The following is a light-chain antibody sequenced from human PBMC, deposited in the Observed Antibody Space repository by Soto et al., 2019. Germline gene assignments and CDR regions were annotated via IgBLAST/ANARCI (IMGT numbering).Light chain of an antibody. CDR2: EVS. Sequence: QSVLTQPASVSGSLGQSITISCTGTSSDIGGYKYVSWYQQHSGKAPKLIIFEVSNRPSGVSDRFSGSNSGNTASLTISGLQAEDEADYYCTSYSRYRVLVFGGGTQLTVL. J-gene: IGLJ3*02. V-gene: IGLV2-14*01. CDR1: SSDIGGYKY. CDR3: TSYSRYRVLV.